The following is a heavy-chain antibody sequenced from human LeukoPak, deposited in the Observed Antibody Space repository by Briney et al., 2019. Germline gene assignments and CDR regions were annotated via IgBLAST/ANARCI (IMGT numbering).Heavy chain of an antibody. Sequence: SQTLSLTCTVSGGAISSDTYYWSWIRQPAGKGLEWIGRIYTSGSTNYNPSLKSQVTISLDTSKNQFSLKLSSVTAADTAVYYCARELGIWGQGTLVTVSS. CDR1: GGAISSDTYY. CDR2: IYTSGST. CDR3: ARELGI. D-gene: IGHD3-16*01. J-gene: IGHJ4*02. V-gene: IGHV4-61*02.